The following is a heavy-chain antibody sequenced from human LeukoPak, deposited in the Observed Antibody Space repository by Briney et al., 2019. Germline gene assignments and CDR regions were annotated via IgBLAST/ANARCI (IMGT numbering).Heavy chain of an antibody. J-gene: IGHJ3*02. D-gene: IGHD2-21*02. CDR3: ARDRPAYCGGDCYSLDAFDI. Sequence: ASVKVSCKASGYTFTSNYIHWVRQAPGQGLEWMGMIYPRDGSTSHAQKFQGRVTITADESTSTAYMELSSLRSEDTAVYYCARDRPAYCGGDCYSLDAFDIWGQGTMVTVSS. CDR1: GYTFTSNY. V-gene: IGHV1-46*01. CDR2: IYPRDGST.